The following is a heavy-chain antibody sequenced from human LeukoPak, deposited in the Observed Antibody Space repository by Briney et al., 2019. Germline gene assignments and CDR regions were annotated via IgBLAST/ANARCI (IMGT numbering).Heavy chain of an antibody. CDR2: IKQDGSEK. D-gene: IGHD5-18*01. J-gene: IGHJ4*02. CDR3: ASLDTSMVNGDY. Sequence: PGGSLRLSCAASGFTFSRYLMSWVRQAPGKGLEWVANIKQDGSEKYYVDSVKGRFTISRDNAKNSLYLQMNSLRAEDTAVYFCASLDTSMVNGDYWGQGTLVTVSS. CDR1: GFTFSRYL. V-gene: IGHV3-7*01.